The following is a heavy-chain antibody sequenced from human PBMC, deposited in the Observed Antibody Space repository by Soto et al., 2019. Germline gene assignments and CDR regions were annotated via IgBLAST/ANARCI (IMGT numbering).Heavy chain of an antibody. CDR3: AREGYYDSSGYFDY. CDR2: IPYDGSNK. J-gene: IGHJ4*02. Sequence: GGSLRLSCAASGFTFSSYAMHWVRQAPGKGLEWVAVIPYDGSNKYYADSVKGRFTISRDNSKNTLYLQMNSLRAEDTAVYYCAREGYYDSSGYFDYWGQGTLVTVSS. V-gene: IGHV3-30-3*01. D-gene: IGHD3-22*01. CDR1: GFTFSSYA.